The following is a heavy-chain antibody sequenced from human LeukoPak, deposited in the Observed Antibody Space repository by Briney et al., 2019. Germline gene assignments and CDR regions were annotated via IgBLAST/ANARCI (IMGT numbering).Heavy chain of an antibody. CDR1: GGSIISGGYS. J-gene: IGHJ3*02. CDR3: AGSSYGDHDAFDI. V-gene: IGHV4-30-2*01. Sequence: PSETLSLTCAVSGGSIISGGYSCSSIRQPPGEGLEWIGYMYHSGSTYYNPSLKSRVTISVDRSKNQFSLKLSSVTAADTAVYYCAGSSYGDHDAFDIWGQGTMVPVSS. CDR2: MYHSGST. D-gene: IGHD4-17*01.